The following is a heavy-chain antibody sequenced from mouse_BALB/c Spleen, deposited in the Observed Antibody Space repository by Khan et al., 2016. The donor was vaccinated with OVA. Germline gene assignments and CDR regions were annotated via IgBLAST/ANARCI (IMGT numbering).Heavy chain of an antibody. Sequence: VELVESGPGLVAPSQSLSITCTVSGFSLTSHGVHWVRQPPGKGLEWLGVIWAGGSTNYNSALMSRLSISKDSSKSQVFLKMNSLQTDDTAMYYCARDREPDYFGYWGQGTTLTVSS. CDR1: GFSLTSHG. CDR3: ARDREPDYFGY. V-gene: IGHV2-9*02. CDR2: IWAGGST. J-gene: IGHJ2*01.